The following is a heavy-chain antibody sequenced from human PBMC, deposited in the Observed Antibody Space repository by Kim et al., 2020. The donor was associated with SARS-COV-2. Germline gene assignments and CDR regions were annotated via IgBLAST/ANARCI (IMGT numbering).Heavy chain of an antibody. D-gene: IGHD4-4*01. CDR3: AREGGTTVKGIDV. V-gene: IGHV3-33*01. Sequence: YDDSVKGRFTISRDNSKNTPYLHMNSLGAEDTAVNYCAREGGTTVKGIDVWGQGTTVTVSS. J-gene: IGHJ6*02.